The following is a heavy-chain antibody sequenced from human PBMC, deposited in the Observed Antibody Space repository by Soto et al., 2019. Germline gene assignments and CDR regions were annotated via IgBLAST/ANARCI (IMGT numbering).Heavy chain of an antibody. J-gene: IGHJ6*02. Sequence: GESLKISCKGFGYSFSSYWIVWVRQMPGKGLEWMGTIYPGDSDTRYSPSFQGQVTISDDKSISTAYLQWNSLKASDTAMYFCARNKGYCSSISCYGMDVWGQGAAVTVSS. D-gene: IGHD2-2*01. CDR2: IYPGDSDT. CDR1: GYSFSSYW. V-gene: IGHV5-51*01. CDR3: ARNKGYCSSISCYGMDV.